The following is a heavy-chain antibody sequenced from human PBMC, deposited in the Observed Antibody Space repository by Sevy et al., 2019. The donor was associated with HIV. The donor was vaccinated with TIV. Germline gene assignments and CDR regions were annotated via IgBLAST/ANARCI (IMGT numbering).Heavy chain of an antibody. Sequence: GGSLRLSCAASGFTFSDYYMSWIRQAPGKGLEWVSYISSSGSTIYYADSVKGRFTISRDKAKNSLYLQMNSLRAEDTAVNYCAGDRGNLGYCSGGSCYGGGWFDPWGQGTLVTVSS. CDR3: AGDRGNLGYCSGGSCYGGGWFDP. D-gene: IGHD2-15*01. V-gene: IGHV3-11*01. CDR2: ISSSGSTI. J-gene: IGHJ5*02. CDR1: GFTFSDYY.